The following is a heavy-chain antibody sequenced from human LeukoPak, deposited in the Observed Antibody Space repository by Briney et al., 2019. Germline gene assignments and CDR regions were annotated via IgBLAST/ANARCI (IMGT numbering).Heavy chain of an antibody. J-gene: IGHJ4*02. CDR1: GFTFSSYA. V-gene: IGHV3-30*04. D-gene: IGHD6-13*01. CDR2: ISYDGSNK. Sequence: GGSLRLSCAASGFTFSSYAMHWVRQAPGKGLEWVAVISYDGSNKYYADSVKGRFTISRDNSKNTLYLQMNSLRAEDTAVYYCAREGSSSWYKLPHREVDYWGQGTLVTVSS. CDR3: AREGSSSWYKLPHREVDY.